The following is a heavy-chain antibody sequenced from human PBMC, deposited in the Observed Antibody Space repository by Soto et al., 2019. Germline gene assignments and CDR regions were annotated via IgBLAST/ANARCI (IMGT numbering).Heavy chain of an antibody. D-gene: IGHD2-15*01. V-gene: IGHV3-30-3*01. CDR2: ISYDGSNK. Sequence: QVQLVESGGGVVQPGRSLRLSCAASGFTFSSYAMHWVRQAPGKVLEWVAVISYDGSNKYYADSVKGRFTISRDNSKNTLYLQMNSLRAEDTAVYYCARDHVVVAATFRASYYGMDVW. J-gene: IGHJ6*01. CDR3: ARDHVVVAATFRASYYGMDV. CDR1: GFTFSSYA.